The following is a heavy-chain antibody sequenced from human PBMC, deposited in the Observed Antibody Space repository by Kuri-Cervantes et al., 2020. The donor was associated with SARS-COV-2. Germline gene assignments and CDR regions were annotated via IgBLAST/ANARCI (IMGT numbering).Heavy chain of an antibody. CDR1: GGSISSYY. CDR2: IDTSGST. J-gene: IGHJ3*02. Sequence: ESLKISCTVSGGSISSYYWSWIRQPAGKGLEWIGRIDTSGSTNHNPSLKSRVTMSVDTSKNQFSLKLSSVTAADTAVYYCARVKGDDFWSGRQSDAFDIWGQGTMVTVSS. D-gene: IGHD3-3*01. CDR3: ARVKGDDFWSGRQSDAFDI. V-gene: IGHV4-4*07.